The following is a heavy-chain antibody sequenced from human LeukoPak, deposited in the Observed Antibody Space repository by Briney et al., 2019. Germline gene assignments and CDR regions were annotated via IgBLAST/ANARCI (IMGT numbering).Heavy chain of an antibody. D-gene: IGHD2-2*01. CDR2: IKQDGSEK. Sequence: QTGGSLRLSCAASGFPFSSYWMTWVRQALGKGLEWVANIKQDGSEKYYVDSVKGRFTISRDNAKNSLYLQMNSLRVEDTAVYFCARDSRSHCGTDACYGPYFDYWGQGTLVAVSS. J-gene: IGHJ4*02. CDR1: GFPFSSYW. CDR3: ARDSRSHCGTDACYGPYFDY. V-gene: IGHV3-7*01.